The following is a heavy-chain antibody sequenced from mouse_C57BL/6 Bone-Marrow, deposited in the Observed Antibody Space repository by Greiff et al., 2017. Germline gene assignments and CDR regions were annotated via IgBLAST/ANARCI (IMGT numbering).Heavy chain of an antibody. D-gene: IGHD1-1*01. J-gene: IGHJ2*01. CDR2: IYPSDSET. CDR3: ARRDYYGSSYLDY. V-gene: IGHV1-61*01. Sequence: QVQLQQPGAELVRPGSSVKLSCKASGYTFTIYWMDWVKQRPGQGLEWIGNIYPSDSETHYNQKFKDKATLTVDKSSSTAYMQLSSLTSEDSAVYYCARRDYYGSSYLDYWGQGTTLTVSS. CDR1: GYTFTIYW.